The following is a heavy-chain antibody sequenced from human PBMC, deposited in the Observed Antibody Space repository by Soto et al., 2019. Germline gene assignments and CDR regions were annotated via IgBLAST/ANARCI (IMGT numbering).Heavy chain of an antibody. CDR3: AKDPVQYYDSSGESRYLDY. J-gene: IGHJ4*02. V-gene: IGHV3-23*01. CDR2: ISGSGGST. CDR1: GFTFSSYA. D-gene: IGHD3-22*01. Sequence: GGSLILSCAASGFTFSSYAMSWVRQAPGKGLDWVSAISGSGGSTYYADSVKGRFTISRDNSKNTLYLQMNSLRAEDTAVYYWAKDPVQYYDSSGESRYLDYWGQG.